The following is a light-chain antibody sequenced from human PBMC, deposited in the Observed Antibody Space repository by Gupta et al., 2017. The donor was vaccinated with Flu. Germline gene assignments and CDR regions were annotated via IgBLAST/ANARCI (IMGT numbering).Light chain of an antibody. J-gene: IGKJ4*01. CDR1: QSVGSY. Sequence: LSLSPGERAMLSCRASQSVGSYLAWYQIKPGQPPRRLIYDASKTATGSPDRFSGSGSGKDCTLTISSLEPEECAVYYCQQRDSGPSRVLTFGGGTKVEIK. V-gene: IGKV3-11*01. CDR3: QQRDSGPSRVLT. CDR2: DAS.